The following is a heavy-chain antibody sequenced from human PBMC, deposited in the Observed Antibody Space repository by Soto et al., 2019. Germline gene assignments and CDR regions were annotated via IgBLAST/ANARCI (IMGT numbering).Heavy chain of an antibody. CDR3: ARHSGDYYYYGMDV. CDR1: GGSFSGYY. CDR2: INHSGST. Sequence: SETLSLTCAVYGGSFSGYYWTWIRQPPGTGLEWIGEINHSGSTNYNPSLKSRVTISVDTSKNQLSLKLSSVTAADTAVYYCARHSGDYYYYGMDVWGQGTTVTVSS. V-gene: IGHV4-34*01. J-gene: IGHJ6*02.